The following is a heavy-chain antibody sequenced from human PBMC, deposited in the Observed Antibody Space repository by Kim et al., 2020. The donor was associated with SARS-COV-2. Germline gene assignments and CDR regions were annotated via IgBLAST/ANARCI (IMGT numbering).Heavy chain of an antibody. V-gene: IGHV4-59*01. CDR3: ARASSYGASIDY. Sequence: SETLSRTCTVSGVSMRNYYWSYIRQAPGRGLEWIGYIYDSGTFNYNPSLSSRVVMSVDTSKNQLSLNLTSVTAADTAVYYCARASSYGASIDYWGQGTLV. CDR2: IYDSGTF. J-gene: IGHJ4*02. CDR1: GVSMRNYY. D-gene: IGHD3-16*01.